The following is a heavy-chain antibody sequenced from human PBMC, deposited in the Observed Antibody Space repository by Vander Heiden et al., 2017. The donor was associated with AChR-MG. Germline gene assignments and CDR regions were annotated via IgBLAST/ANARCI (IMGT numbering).Heavy chain of an antibody. CDR2: IIPILGIA. CDR1: GGTFSSYT. Sequence: QVQLVQSGAEVKKPGSSVKVSCKASGGTFSSYTISWVRQAPRQGLEWMGRIIPILGIANYAQKFQGRVTITADKSTSTAYMELSSLRSEDTAVYYCARGTEQQLVPNFDYWGQGTLVTVSS. J-gene: IGHJ4*02. CDR3: ARGTEQQLVPNFDY. V-gene: IGHV1-69*02. D-gene: IGHD6-13*01.